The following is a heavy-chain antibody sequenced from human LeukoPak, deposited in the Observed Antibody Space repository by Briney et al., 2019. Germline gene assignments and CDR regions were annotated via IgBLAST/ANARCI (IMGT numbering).Heavy chain of an antibody. CDR2: ISSSRSYI. D-gene: IGHD3-22*01. Sequence: GGSLRLSCAASGFTFSDYYMSWIRQAPGKGLEWVSSISSSRSYIYYADSVKGRFTISRDNAKNSLYLQMNSLRAEDTAVYYCAREIRDSSGYYTRLYYFDYWGQGTLVTVSS. J-gene: IGHJ4*02. CDR1: GFTFSDYY. V-gene: IGHV3-11*06. CDR3: AREIRDSSGYYTRLYYFDY.